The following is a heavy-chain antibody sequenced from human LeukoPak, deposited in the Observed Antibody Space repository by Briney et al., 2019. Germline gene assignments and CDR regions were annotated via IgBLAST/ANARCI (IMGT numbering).Heavy chain of an antibody. CDR1: GYTFTSYG. CDR2: IGAYNGNT. V-gene: IGHV1-18*01. D-gene: IGHD5-18*01. CDR3: ARGGIQIWTPHYLDY. J-gene: IGHJ4*02. Sequence: ASVKVSCKASGYTFTSYGMSWVRQAPGQGLEWMGRIGAYNGNTDYAQKFQGRVTMTTDTSTSTAYMDLRSLRSDDTAVYYCARGGIQIWTPHYLDYWGQGTLVTVSS.